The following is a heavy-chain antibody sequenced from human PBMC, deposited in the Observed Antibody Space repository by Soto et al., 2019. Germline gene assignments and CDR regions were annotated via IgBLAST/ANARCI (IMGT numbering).Heavy chain of an antibody. V-gene: IGHV3-15*07. CDR1: GLKFSDAW. Sequence: EVQLVESGGGLVKPGDSLRLSCAVSGLKFSDAWMNWVRQAPGKGLEWVGRIKSKGGGETKDYAAPVKGRFAISRDESRDRWYWQMNSLEIEDTAVYYCAWDNSGRFRTDHWGQGTLVTVS. D-gene: IGHD4-4*01. J-gene: IGHJ4*02. CDR3: AWDNSGRFRTDH. CDR2: IKSKGGGETK.